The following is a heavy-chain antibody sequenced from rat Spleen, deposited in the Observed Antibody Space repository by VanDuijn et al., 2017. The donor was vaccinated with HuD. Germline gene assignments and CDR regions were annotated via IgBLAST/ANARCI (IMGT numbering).Heavy chain of an antibody. CDR3: ARHEPNWFAY. J-gene: IGHJ3*01. V-gene: IGHV5-25*01. Sequence: EVQLVESGGGLVQPGRSLKLSCAASGFTFSDYYMAWVRQAPTKGLEWVAYISTGGDNTYYRDSVKGRFTISRDIAKSTLYLQMDSLRSEDTTTYYCARHEPNWFAYWGQGTLVTVSS. CDR1: GFTFSDYY. CDR2: ISTGGDNT.